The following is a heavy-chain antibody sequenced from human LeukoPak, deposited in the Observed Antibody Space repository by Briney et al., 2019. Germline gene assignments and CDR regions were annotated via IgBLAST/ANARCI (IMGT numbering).Heavy chain of an antibody. CDR1: GFTFDDYA. CDR2: ISWNSGSI. CDR3: AKGYDPSTTPPILDAFDI. D-gene: IGHD2-2*01. J-gene: IGHJ3*02. V-gene: IGHV3-9*01. Sequence: GRSLRLSCAASGFTFDDYAMHWVRQAPGKGLEWVSGISWNSGSIGYADSVKGRFTISRDNAKNSLYLQMNSLRAEDTALYYCAKGYDPSTTPPILDAFDIWGQGTMVTVSS.